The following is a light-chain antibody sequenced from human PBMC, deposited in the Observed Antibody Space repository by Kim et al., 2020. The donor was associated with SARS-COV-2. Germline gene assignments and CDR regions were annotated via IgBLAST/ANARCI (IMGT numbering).Light chain of an antibody. CDR3: QQGYSSPQIT. V-gene: IGKV1-39*01. Sequence: SLGDRVTITCRASQSISSHLNWYQQKPGKAPKLLISAASSLQSGVPSRFSGSGSGTDFTLTISSLQPEDFSTYYCQQGYSSPQITFGQGTRLEIK. CDR2: AAS. CDR1: QSISSH. J-gene: IGKJ5*01.